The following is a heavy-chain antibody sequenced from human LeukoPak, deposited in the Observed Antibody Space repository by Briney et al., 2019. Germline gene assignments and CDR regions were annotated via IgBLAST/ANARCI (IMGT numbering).Heavy chain of an antibody. CDR3: SREGEYHYYDSSGPLDY. Sequence: GESLRLSCTASGFTFGEYTMSWFRQAPGKGLEWVGFIRRKAYGGTTEYAASVKGRFTISTDDSKSIAYLQMNSLKTEDTAVYYCSREGEYHYYDSSGPLDYWGQGTLVTVSS. J-gene: IGHJ4*02. V-gene: IGHV3-49*03. D-gene: IGHD3-22*01. CDR2: IRRKAYGGTT. CDR1: GFTFGEYT.